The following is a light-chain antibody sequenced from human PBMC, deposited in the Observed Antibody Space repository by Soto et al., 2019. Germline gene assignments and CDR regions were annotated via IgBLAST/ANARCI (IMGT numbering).Light chain of an antibody. Sequence: QSVLTQPPSASGTPGQRGVISCSGSRSDIGTNYVYWYQQVPGTAPKLLIYSNDQRPSGVPDRYSASKSGTSASLAISGLRSEDESDYYCASWDDSLNGHVFGTGTKVTVL. CDR3: ASWDDSLNGHV. CDR2: SND. J-gene: IGLJ1*01. CDR1: RSDIGTNY. V-gene: IGLV1-47*02.